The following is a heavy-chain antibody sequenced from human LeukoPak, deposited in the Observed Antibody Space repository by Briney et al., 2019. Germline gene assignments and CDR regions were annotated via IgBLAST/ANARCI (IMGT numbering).Heavy chain of an antibody. Sequence: SETLSLTCTVSGGSISSSSYYWGWIRQPPGKGLEWIGEINHSGSTYYNPSLKSRVTISVDTSKNQFSLKLSSVTAADTAVYYCARVDSSGWYEADYWGQGTLVTVSS. CDR2: INHSGST. CDR3: ARVDSSGWYEADY. D-gene: IGHD6-19*01. V-gene: IGHV4-39*07. CDR1: GGSISSSSYY. J-gene: IGHJ4*02.